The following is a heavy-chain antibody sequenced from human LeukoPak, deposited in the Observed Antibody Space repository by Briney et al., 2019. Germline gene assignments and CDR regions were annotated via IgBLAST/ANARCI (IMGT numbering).Heavy chain of an antibody. D-gene: IGHD4-4*01. Sequence: GGSLRLSCAASGFTFSSYSMNWVRQAPGKGLEWVSAISGSGGSTYYADSVKGRFTISRDNSKNTLYLQMNSLRAEDTAVYYCAKGRTYRYYFDYWGQGTLVTVSS. J-gene: IGHJ4*02. CDR2: ISGSGGST. CDR3: AKGRTYRYYFDY. CDR1: GFTFSSYS. V-gene: IGHV3-23*01.